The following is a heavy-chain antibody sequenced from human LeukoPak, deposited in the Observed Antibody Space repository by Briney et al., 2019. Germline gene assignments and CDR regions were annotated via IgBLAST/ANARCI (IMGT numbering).Heavy chain of an antibody. D-gene: IGHD4-17*01. CDR1: GFTLSSYW. V-gene: IGHV3-7*01. Sequence: GGSLRLSCAASGFTLSSYWMSWVRQAPGKGLEWVANIKQDGSEKYYVDSVKGRFTISRDNAKNSLYLQMNSLRAEDTAVYYCARDQDYGDPEDYWGQGTLVTVSS. CDR3: ARDQDYGDPEDY. J-gene: IGHJ4*02. CDR2: IKQDGSEK.